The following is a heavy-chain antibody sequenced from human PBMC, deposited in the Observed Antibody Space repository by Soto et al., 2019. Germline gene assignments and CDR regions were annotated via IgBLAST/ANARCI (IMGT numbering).Heavy chain of an antibody. J-gene: IGHJ4*02. Sequence: SETLSLTCAVSGYSISTGFNWAWIRQPPGKGLEWIGSIYHSGSTYYNPSLKSRVTISVDTSKNQFSLKLSSVTAADTAVYYCARWGRITMVREADYLGQGTLVTVSS. CDR1: GYSISTGFN. CDR3: ARWGRITMVREADY. V-gene: IGHV4-38-2*01. CDR2: IYHSGST. D-gene: IGHD3-10*01.